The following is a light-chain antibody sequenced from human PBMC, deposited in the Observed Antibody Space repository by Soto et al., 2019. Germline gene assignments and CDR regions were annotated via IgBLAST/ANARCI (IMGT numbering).Light chain of an antibody. CDR1: QSVSSSF. V-gene: IGKV3-20*01. Sequence: EIVLTQSPGTLSLSPGGSATLSCRASQSVSSSFLAWYQQKPGQAPRLLIYGASSRATGIPDRFSGSGSGTDVTLTISRLEPEDFAVYYCQQYGSSLYTFGQGTKLEIK. CDR3: QQYGSSLYT. CDR2: GAS. J-gene: IGKJ2*01.